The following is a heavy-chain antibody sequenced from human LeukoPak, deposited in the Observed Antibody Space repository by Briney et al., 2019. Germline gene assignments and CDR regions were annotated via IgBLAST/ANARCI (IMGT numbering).Heavy chain of an antibody. CDR1: GFTFSTYW. D-gene: IGHD4/OR15-4a*01. J-gene: IGHJ4*02. Sequence: GGSLRLSCAASGFTFSTYWMHWVRQAPGKGLEWVSFIYSDNTHYSDSVKGRFTISRDNSKNTLYLQMNSLRAEDTAVYYCARRAGAYSHPYDYWGQGTLVTVSS. V-gene: IGHV3-53*01. CDR2: IYSDNT. CDR3: ARRAGAYSHPYDY.